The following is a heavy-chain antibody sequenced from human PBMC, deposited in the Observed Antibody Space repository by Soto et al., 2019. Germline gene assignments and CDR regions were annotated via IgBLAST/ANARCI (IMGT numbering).Heavy chain of an antibody. CDR1: GYAFRNYG. D-gene: IGHD2-2*01. CDR2: INTYNSYT. Sequence: QVQLVQSGAELRKPGASVKVSCKTSGYAFRNYGISWVRQAPGQGLEWMGWINTYNSYTHSAKKFQGRVIMTIESSTSSAFLEVRNLISDDTAVYYCAQNITSRIDSWGQGTLVTVSS. J-gene: IGHJ5*01. V-gene: IGHV1-18*01. CDR3: AQNITSRIDS.